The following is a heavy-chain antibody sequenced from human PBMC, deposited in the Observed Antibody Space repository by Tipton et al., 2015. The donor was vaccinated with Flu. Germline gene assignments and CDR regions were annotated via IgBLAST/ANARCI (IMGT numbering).Heavy chain of an antibody. D-gene: IGHD2-2*01. Sequence: SLRLSCAASGFTFSSYWMSWVRQAPGKGLEWVANIKQDGSVKYYVDSVKGRFTISGDNAKNSLYLQMNSLRAEDTAVYYCASWGTHEASCWGQGTLVTVSS. CDR1: GFTFSSYW. CDR3: ASWGTHEASC. V-gene: IGHV3-7*01. CDR2: IKQDGSVK. J-gene: IGHJ4*02.